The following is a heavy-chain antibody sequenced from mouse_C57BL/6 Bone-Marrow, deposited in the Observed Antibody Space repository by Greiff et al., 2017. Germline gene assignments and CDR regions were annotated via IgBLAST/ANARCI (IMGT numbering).Heavy chain of an antibody. Sequence: KVEESGGGLVQPGGSLSLPCAAPGFTFTDYYMSWVRQPPGKALEWLGFIRNKANGYTTEYSASVKGRFTISSDNSQSILYLQMNALRAEDSATYYCARPNWDWYFDVWGTGTTVTVSS. CDR3: ARPNWDWYFDV. CDR2: IRNKANGYTT. J-gene: IGHJ1*03. D-gene: IGHD4-1*01. CDR1: GFTFTDYY. V-gene: IGHV7-3*01.